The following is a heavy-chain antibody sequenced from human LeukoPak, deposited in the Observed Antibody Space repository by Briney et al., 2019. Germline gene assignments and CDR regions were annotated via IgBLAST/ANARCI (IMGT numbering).Heavy chain of an antibody. D-gene: IGHD2/OR15-2a*01. CDR2: ISYTGTI. CDR3: ARGRQYLNPFDS. V-gene: IGHV4-59*01. CDR1: GDSISSYH. Sequence: SETLSLTCTVSGDSISSYHWNWIRQPPGKGLVCIGHISYTGTINYNPSLKSRVTISLDTSKNQFSLKLNSVTAADTAVYYCARGRQYLNPFDSWGQGTLVTVSS. J-gene: IGHJ4*02.